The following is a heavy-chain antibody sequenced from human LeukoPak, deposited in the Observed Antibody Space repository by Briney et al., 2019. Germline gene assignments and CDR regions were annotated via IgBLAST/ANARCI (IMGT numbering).Heavy chain of an antibody. V-gene: IGHV3-9*01. CDR3: AKEGWESFDY. Sequence: GGSLRLSCAASGFTFDDYAMHWVRQAPGKGLEWVSGISWNSGSIGYADSVKGRFTISRDNAKNSLYLQMNSLRAEDTALYYCAKEGWESFDYWGQGTLVTVSS. D-gene: IGHD1-26*01. J-gene: IGHJ4*02. CDR1: GFTFDDYA. CDR2: ISWNSGSI.